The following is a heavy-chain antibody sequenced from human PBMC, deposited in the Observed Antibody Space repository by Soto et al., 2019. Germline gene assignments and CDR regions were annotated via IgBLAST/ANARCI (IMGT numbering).Heavy chain of an antibody. CDR3: AKGHSSSHYYYYYGMDV. CDR1: GFTLSSNC. Sequence: PGGSPNLSCAASGFTLSSNCMPWDRPAQGKGLEWVAVISYDGSNKYYADSVKGRFTISRDNSKNTLYLQMNSLRAEDTAVYYCAKGHSSSHYYYYYGMDVWGQGNKVKFSS. D-gene: IGHD6-13*01. J-gene: IGHJ6*02. V-gene: IGHV3-30*18. CDR2: ISYDGSNK.